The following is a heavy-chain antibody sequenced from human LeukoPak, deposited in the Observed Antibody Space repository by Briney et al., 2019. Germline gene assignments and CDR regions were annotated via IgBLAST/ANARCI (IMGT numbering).Heavy chain of an antibody. CDR1: AYTFASYG. CDR3: ARVLGSPYYYDSSAYLDY. D-gene: IGHD3-22*01. Sequence: ASVKVSCKASAYTFASYGISWVRQAPGQGLEWMGWISAYNGNTNYAQKLQGRVTMTTDTSTSTAYMELRSLRSDDTAVYYCARVLGSPYYYDSSAYLDYWGQGTLVTVSS. J-gene: IGHJ4*02. V-gene: IGHV1-18*01. CDR2: ISAYNGNT.